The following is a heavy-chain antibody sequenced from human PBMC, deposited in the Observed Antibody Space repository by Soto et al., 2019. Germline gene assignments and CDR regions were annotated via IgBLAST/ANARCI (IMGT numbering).Heavy chain of an antibody. CDR2: IYATGTT. V-gene: IGHV4-4*07. CDR3: VRDGTKTLRDWFDP. J-gene: IGHJ5*02. CDR1: GASISGFY. D-gene: IGHD1-1*01. Sequence: SETLSLNCTVSGASISGFYWSWIRKSAGKGLEWIGRIYATGTTDYNPSLKSRVMMSVDTSKKQFSLKLRSVTAADTAVYYCVRDGTKTLRDWFDPWGQGISVTVSS.